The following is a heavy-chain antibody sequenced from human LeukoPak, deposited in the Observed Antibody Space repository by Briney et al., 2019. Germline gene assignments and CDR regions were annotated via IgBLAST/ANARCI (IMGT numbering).Heavy chain of an antibody. CDR1: GGSISSYY. CDR3: ARLIAAADPAFDY. CDR2: IYYSGST. D-gene: IGHD6-13*01. J-gene: IGHJ4*02. V-gene: IGHV4-59*08. Sequence: SEALSLTRTGSGGSISSYYWSWIRQPPCKELAGIGYIYYSGSTNYNHSLKSRVTISVDTSKNQFSMKLSSVTAEDTAVYYCARLIAAADPAFDYWGQGTLVTVSS.